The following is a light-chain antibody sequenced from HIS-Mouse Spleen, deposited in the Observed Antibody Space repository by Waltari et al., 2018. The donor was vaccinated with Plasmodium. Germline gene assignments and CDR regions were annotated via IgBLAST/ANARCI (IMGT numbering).Light chain of an antibody. J-gene: IGLJ3*02. CDR2: DVS. CDR1: SSDVGGYNY. CDR3: CSYAGSYTWV. Sequence: QSALTQPRSVSGSPGPSVTTSCTGPSSDVGGYNYVSWYQQHPGKAPKLMIYDVSKRPSGVPDRFSGSKSGNTASLTISGLQAEDEADYYCCSYAGSYTWVFGGGTKLTVL. V-gene: IGLV2-11*01.